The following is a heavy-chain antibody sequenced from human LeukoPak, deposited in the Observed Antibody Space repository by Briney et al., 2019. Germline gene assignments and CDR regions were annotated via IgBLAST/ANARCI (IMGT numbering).Heavy chain of an antibody. V-gene: IGHV1-8*01. D-gene: IGHD1-26*01. CDR1: GYTFTSYD. Sequence: ASVKVSCKASGYTFTSYDINWVRQATGQGLEWMGWMNPNSGNTGYAQKFQGRVTMTRDTSISTAYMELSRLRSDDTAVYYCAREAGAADYWGQGTLVTVSS. CDR2: MNPNSGNT. J-gene: IGHJ4*02. CDR3: AREAGAADY.